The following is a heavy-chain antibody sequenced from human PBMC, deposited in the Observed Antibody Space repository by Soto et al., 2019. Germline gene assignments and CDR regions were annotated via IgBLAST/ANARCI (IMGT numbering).Heavy chain of an antibody. CDR2: IIPIFGTA. D-gene: IGHD2-15*01. J-gene: IGHJ4*02. V-gene: IGHV1-69*01. CDR1: GGTFSSYA. Sequence: QVQLVQSGAEVKKPGSSVKVSCKASGGTFSSYAISWVRQAPGQGLEWMGGIIPIFGTANYAQKFQGRVTITADESTSTAYMELSSLRSEDKAVYYCAREERGYCSGGSCYTTDWGQGTLVTVPS. CDR3: AREERGYCSGGSCYTTD.